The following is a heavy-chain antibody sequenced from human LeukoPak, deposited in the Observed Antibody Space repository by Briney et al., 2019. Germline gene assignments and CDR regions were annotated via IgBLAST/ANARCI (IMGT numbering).Heavy chain of an antibody. V-gene: IGHV7-4-1*02. CDR3: ARGDGVVVPAAPFDY. CDR2: INTNTGNP. D-gene: IGHD2-2*01. Sequence: ASVKVSCKASGYTFTSYTMNWVRQAPGQGLEWMGWINTNTGNPTYAQGFTGRFVFSLDTSVSTAYLQISSLKAEDTAVYYCARGDGVVVPAAPFDYWGQGTLVTVSS. J-gene: IGHJ4*02. CDR1: GYTFTSYT.